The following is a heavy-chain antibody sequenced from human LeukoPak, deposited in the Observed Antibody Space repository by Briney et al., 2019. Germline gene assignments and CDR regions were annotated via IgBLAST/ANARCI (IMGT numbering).Heavy chain of an antibody. Sequence: GASVKVSCKASGGTFSSYAISWVRQAPGQGLEWMGGIIPIFGTANYAQKFQGRVTITADKSTSTAYMELSSLRSEDTAVYYCARGDGYSSSWYWFDPWGQGTLVTVSS. D-gene: IGHD6-13*01. CDR1: GGTFSSYA. CDR2: IIPIFGTA. CDR3: ARGDGYSSSWYWFDP. V-gene: IGHV1-69*06. J-gene: IGHJ5*02.